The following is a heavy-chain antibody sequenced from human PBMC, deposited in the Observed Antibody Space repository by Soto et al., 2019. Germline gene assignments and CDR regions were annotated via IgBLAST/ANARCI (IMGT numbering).Heavy chain of an antibody. CDR2: TYYRSKWYN. CDR1: GDSVSSNSAA. V-gene: IGHV6-1*01. D-gene: IGHD2-8*01. CDR3: ARERRVLSEAFDI. Sequence: SQTLSLTCAISGDSVSSNSAAWNWLRQSPSRGLEWLGRTYYRSKWYNDYVVSVKSRITINPDTSKNQFSLQLNSVTPEDTAVYYCARERRVLSEAFDIWGQGIVVTVSS. J-gene: IGHJ3*02.